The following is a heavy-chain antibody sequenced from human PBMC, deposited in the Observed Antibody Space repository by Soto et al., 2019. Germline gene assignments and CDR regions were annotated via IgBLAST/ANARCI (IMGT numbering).Heavy chain of an antibody. V-gene: IGHV3-23*01. Sequence: GGSLRLSSEASGFTFTSYSMHWVRQAPGKGLEWVSGVSASGLNTDYADPVKGRFYISRDNSKNTVSLHMNSLRSEDTALYYCARATAAGNGRRMDVWGQGTTVTVSS. CDR1: GFTFTSYS. J-gene: IGHJ6*02. D-gene: IGHD6-13*01. CDR3: ARATAAGNGRRMDV. CDR2: VSASGLNT.